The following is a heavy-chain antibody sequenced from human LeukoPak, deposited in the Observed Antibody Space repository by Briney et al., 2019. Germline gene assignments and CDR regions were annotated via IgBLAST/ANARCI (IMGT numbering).Heavy chain of an antibody. CDR2: IKQDGSEK. J-gene: IGHJ4*02. V-gene: IGHV3-7*01. Sequence: GGSLRLSCAASGFTFSSYWMSWVRQAPGKGLEWVANIKQDGSEKYYVDSVKGRFTISRDNAKNSLYLQMNSLRAEDTAVYYCARDRGGIVVVPAATHFGCWGQGTLVTVSS. D-gene: IGHD2-2*01. CDR3: ARDRGGIVVVPAATHFGC. CDR1: GFTFSSYW.